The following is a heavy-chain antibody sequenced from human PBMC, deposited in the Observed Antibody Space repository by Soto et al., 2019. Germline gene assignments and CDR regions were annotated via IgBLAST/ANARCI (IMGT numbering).Heavy chain of an antibody. V-gene: IGHV3-15*01. CDR1: GFTFSNAW. D-gene: IGHD3-9*01. CDR2: IKSKTDGGTT. Sequence: GGSLRLSCAASGFTFSNAWMSWVRQAPGKGLEWVDRIKSKTDGGTTDYAAPVKGRFTISRDDSKNTLYLQMNSLKTEDTAVYYCILPGRDNFDWLLPFDYWGQGTLVTVSS. CDR3: ILPGRDNFDWLLPFDY. J-gene: IGHJ4*02.